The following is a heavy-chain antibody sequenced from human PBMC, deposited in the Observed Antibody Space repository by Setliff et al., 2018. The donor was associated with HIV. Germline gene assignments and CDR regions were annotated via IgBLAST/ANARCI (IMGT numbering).Heavy chain of an antibody. Sequence: SVKVSCKASGGTFSGYGVNWVRQAPGQGLEWMGGIFPFFGSANYAQKFQGRVTITADVSTSTIYMELSSLTSEDTAVYYCARGADGDYRYYMDVWGRGTTVTVPS. V-gene: IGHV1-69*13. CDR2: IFPFFGSA. J-gene: IGHJ6*03. CDR3: ARGADGDYRYYMDV. D-gene: IGHD4-17*01. CDR1: GGTFSGYG.